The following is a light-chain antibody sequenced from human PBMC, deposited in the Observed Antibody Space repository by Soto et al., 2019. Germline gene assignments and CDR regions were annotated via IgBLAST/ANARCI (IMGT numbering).Light chain of an antibody. J-gene: IGLJ2*01. V-gene: IGLV4-69*02. CDR3: QTWGTGIGI. Sequence: QLVLTQSPSASASLGASVKLTCTLSSGHSNYAIAWHQQQSEKGPRYLMKVDSDGTHNKGDGIPDRFSGSSSGAERYLTISLLQSDDEADYYCQTWGTGIGIFGGGTKLTVL. CDR2: VDSDGTH. CDR1: SGHSNYA.